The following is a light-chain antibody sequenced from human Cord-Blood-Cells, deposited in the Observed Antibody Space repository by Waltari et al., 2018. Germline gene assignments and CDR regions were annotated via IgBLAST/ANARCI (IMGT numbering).Light chain of an antibody. J-gene: IGLJ3*02. CDR1: RRALGTDNL. V-gene: IGLV2-23*01. CDR3: CSYAGSSTWV. Sequence: QSPLTQPASVSGSPGQSLTLSCPGIRRALGTDNLVSWYQQHPGKAPKLMIYEGSKRPSGVSNRFSGSKSGNTASLTISGLQAEDEADYYCCSYAGSSTWVFGGGTKLTVL. CDR2: EGS.